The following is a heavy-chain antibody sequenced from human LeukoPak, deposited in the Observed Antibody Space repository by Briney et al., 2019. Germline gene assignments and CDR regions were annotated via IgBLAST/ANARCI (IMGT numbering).Heavy chain of an antibody. Sequence: PSETLSLTCAVSGYPISSGYYWGWIRQPPGKGLEWIGSIYHSGSTYYNPSLKSRVTISVDTSKNQFSLKLSSVTAADTAVYYCARHPAGGTFIGYYMDVWGKGTTVTVSS. D-gene: IGHD6-13*01. J-gene: IGHJ6*03. V-gene: IGHV4-38-2*01. CDR2: IYHSGST. CDR1: GYPISSGYY. CDR3: ARHPAGGTFIGYYMDV.